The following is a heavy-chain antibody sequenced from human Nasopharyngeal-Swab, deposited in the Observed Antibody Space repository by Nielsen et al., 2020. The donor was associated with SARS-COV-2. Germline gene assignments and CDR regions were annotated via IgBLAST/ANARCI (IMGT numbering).Heavy chain of an antibody. CDR2: INTNTVNP. V-gene: IGHV7-4-1*02. J-gene: IGHJ4*01. CDR3: ESYYYDSSGYYDY. CDR1: GCTFSSYA. D-gene: IGHD3-22*01. Sequence: ASVNVSCKASGCTFSSYAIRWVRQAPGQGLEWMGWINTNTVNPTYAQGFTGRFVFSLDTSVSTAYLQSSILKAEDTALYYCESYYYDSSGYYDYWGHGTLVTVSS.